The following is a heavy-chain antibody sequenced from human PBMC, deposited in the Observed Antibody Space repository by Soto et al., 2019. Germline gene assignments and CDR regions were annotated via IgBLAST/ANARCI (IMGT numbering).Heavy chain of an antibody. Sequence: ASVKVSCKTSGYTFTNYYMHWVRQAPGQGLEWMGIIKCSGGETTYAQSFQGRVTMTRDTSTSTVYMEVSSLRSGDTAVYYCSRVDPGETSPFDHWGQGTLVTVPQ. V-gene: IGHV1-46*03. D-gene: IGHD3-10*01. CDR2: IKCSGGET. CDR1: GYTFTNYY. J-gene: IGHJ4*02. CDR3: SRVDPGETSPFDH.